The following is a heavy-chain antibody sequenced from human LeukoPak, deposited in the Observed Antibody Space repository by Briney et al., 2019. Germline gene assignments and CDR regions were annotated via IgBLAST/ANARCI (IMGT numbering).Heavy chain of an antibody. CDR1: GDSINTKNYY. V-gene: IGHV4-39*01. CDR2: IYYSGNT. Sequence: PSETLSLTCTVSGDSINTKNYYWGWIRQPPGKGLEWIGSIYYSGNTYYNPSLKSRVTLSIDTSKNQFSLRLSSVTAADTAVYHCARHSYGTFDYWGQGTLVTVSS. D-gene: IGHD5-18*01. CDR3: ARHSYGTFDY. J-gene: IGHJ4*02.